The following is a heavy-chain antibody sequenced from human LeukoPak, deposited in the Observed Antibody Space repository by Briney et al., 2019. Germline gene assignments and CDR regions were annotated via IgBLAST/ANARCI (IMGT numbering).Heavy chain of an antibody. CDR1: GFTFSNYA. V-gene: IGHV3-23*01. CDR2: ISHSGGNT. D-gene: IGHD3-22*01. CDR3: VKDPYYYDSSGYSRPFDY. J-gene: IGHJ4*02. Sequence: PGGSLRLSCAASGFTFSNYAMSWVRQAPGKGLEWVSAISHSGGNTYHADSVKGRFTISRDNSKNTLYLQMSSLRVEDTALYYCVKDPYYYDSSGYSRPFDYWGQGTLVTVSS.